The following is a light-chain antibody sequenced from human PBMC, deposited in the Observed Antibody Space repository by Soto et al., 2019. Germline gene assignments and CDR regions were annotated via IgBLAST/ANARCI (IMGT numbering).Light chain of an antibody. CDR3: QQYGGSPPYT. CDR1: HSVSTSY. J-gene: IGKJ2*01. CDR2: AAS. V-gene: IGKV3-20*01. Sequence: EIVLTQSPDTLSLSPGEGATLSCRASHSVSTSYLAWYQQKPGQAPRLLIYAASSRATGIPDRFRGRGSGTDFTLTISRLEPEDFAVYYCQQYGGSPPYTFGQGTKLEIK.